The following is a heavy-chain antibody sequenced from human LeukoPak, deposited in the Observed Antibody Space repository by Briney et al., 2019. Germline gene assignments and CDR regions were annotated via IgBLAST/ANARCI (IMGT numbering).Heavy chain of an antibody. CDR2: IWYDGSNK. Sequence: PGRSLRLSCAASGFXFSSYGIHWVRQAPGKGLEWVAHIWYDGSNKYYADSVKGRFTISRDNSKNTLYLQMNSLRAEDTAVYYCARDMMMWELQSFDYWGQGTLVTVSS. CDR1: GFXFSSYG. J-gene: IGHJ4*02. V-gene: IGHV3-33*01. D-gene: IGHD1-26*01. CDR3: ARDMMMWELQSFDY.